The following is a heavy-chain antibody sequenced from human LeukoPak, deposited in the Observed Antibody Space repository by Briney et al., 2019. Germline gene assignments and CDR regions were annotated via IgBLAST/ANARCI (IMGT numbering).Heavy chain of an antibody. Sequence: GGSLSLSCAASGLIFSNKAMSWVRQAPGKGLEWIAAVDSTGVYTWYADSVKGRFIISRDNSVNTLYLRMNSLTAADTAMYYCASGSAGGRPYYFDYWGQGTLVTVSS. J-gene: IGHJ4*02. CDR1: GLIFSNKA. CDR3: ASGSAGGRPYYFDY. CDR2: VDSTGVYT. D-gene: IGHD2-15*01. V-gene: IGHV3-23*01.